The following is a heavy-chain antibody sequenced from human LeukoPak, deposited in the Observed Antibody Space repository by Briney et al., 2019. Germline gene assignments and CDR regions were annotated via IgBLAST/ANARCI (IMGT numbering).Heavy chain of an antibody. Sequence: GASVKVSCKASGYTFTGYYMHWVRQAPGQGLEWMGWINPNSGGTNYAQKFQGRVTMTRDTSISTAYMELSRLRSDDTAVYYCARDLVYSSSSANDETDYWGQGTLVTVSS. CDR1: GYTFTGYY. CDR2: INPNSGGT. V-gene: IGHV1-2*02. CDR3: ARDLVYSSSSANDETDY. J-gene: IGHJ4*02. D-gene: IGHD6-6*01.